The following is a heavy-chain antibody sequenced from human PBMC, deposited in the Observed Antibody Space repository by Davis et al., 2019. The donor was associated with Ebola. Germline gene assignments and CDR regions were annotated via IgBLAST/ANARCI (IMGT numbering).Heavy chain of an antibody. J-gene: IGHJ4*02. CDR2: TSSSSSYI. CDR3: ARRKRDYYDSSGYYGYFDY. Sequence: PGGSLRLSCAASGFTFSSYSMNWVRQAPGKGLEWVSSTSSSSSYIYYADSVKGRFTISRDNAKNSLYLQMNSLRAEDTAVYYCARRKRDYYDSSGYYGYFDYWGQGTLVTVSS. D-gene: IGHD3-22*01. V-gene: IGHV3-21*01. CDR1: GFTFSSYS.